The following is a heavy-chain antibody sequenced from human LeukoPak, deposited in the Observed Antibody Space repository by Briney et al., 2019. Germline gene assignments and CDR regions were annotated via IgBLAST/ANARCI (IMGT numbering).Heavy chain of an antibody. V-gene: IGHV1-8*01. CDR3: ARGYSSSWYEGYYYYYMDV. Sequence: GASVKVSCKASGYTFTSYDIIWVRQAPGQRLEWMGWMNPNSGNTGYAQKFQGRVTMTRNTSISTAYMELSSLRSEDTALYSCARGYSSSWYEGYYYYYMDVWGKGTTVTVSS. CDR2: MNPNSGNT. D-gene: IGHD6-13*01. J-gene: IGHJ6*03. CDR1: GYTFTSYD.